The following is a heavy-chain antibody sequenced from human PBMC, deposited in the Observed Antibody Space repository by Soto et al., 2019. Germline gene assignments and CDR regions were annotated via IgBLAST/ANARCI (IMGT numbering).Heavy chain of an antibody. Sequence: EVQLVESGGGLVKPGGSLRLSCAASGFTFSSYSMNWVHQAPGKGLEWVSSISSSSSYIYYADSVKGRFTISRDNAKNSLYLQMNSLRAEDKAVYYCARKRVTKQHAFDIWGQGTMVTVSS. CDR3: ARKRVTKQHAFDI. CDR2: ISSSSSYI. J-gene: IGHJ3*02. D-gene: IGHD2-8*01. V-gene: IGHV3-21*01. CDR1: GFTFSSYS.